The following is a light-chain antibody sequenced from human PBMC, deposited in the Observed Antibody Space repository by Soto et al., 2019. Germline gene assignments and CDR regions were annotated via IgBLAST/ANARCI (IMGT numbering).Light chain of an antibody. CDR2: GAS. CDR3: QQYNDWPRGT. J-gene: IGKJ1*01. CDR1: QSVSTN. V-gene: IGKV3-15*01. Sequence: EIVMTQSPVTLSVSPGERATLSCRASQSVSTNVAWYQQKPGQAPRLLIYGASTRATGIPARFSGSGSGTEFTLTISSLQSEDFAVYYCQQYNDWPRGTFGQGTKVEIK.